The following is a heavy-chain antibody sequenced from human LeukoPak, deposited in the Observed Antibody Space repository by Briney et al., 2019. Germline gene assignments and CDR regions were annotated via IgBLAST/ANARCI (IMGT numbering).Heavy chain of an antibody. CDR2: INHSGST. J-gene: IGHJ6*02. Sequence: SETLSLTCAVYGGSFSGYYWSWIRQPPGKGLEWIGEINHSGSTNYNPSLKSRVTISVDTSKNQFSLKLSSVTAADTAVYYCARVPGEYYGMDVWGQGTTVTVSS. V-gene: IGHV4-34*01. CDR1: GGSFSGYY. CDR3: ARVPGEYYGMDV. D-gene: IGHD3-10*01.